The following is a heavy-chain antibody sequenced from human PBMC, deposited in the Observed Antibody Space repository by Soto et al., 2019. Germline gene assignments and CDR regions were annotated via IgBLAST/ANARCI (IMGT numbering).Heavy chain of an antibody. V-gene: IGHV3-15*07. CDR2: IKSKTDGGTT. D-gene: IGHD3-9*01. CDR3: TTTHFDSAYQST. Sequence: EVQLVEPGGGLVKPGGSLRLSCAASGFTFNNAWMNWVRQAPGKGLEWVGRIKSKTDGGTTDYAAPVKGRFTISRDDSKNTLYLQMNSLKTEDTAVYYCTTTHFDSAYQSTWGQGTLVTVSS. CDR1: GFTFNNAW. J-gene: IGHJ5*02.